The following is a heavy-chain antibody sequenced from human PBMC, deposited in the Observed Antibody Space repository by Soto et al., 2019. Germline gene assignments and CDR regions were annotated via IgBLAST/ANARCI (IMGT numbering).Heavy chain of an antibody. J-gene: IGHJ5*02. Sequence: EVQLLESGGGLVQPGGSLRLSCTASGFTFSSYAMSWVRQAPGKGLEWVXAISGSGGSTYYADSVKGRFTISRDNSKNTLYLQMNSLRAEDTAVYYCAXAHXGIXAXXXXALGFDPWGQGTLVTVSS. V-gene: IGHV3-23*01. CDR2: ISGSGGST. CDR3: AXAHXGIXAXXXXALGFDP. CDR1: GFTFSSYA. D-gene: IGHD1-26*01.